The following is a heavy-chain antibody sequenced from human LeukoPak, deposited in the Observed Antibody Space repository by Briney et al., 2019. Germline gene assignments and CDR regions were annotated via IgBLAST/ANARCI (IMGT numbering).Heavy chain of an antibody. CDR1: GDSISSYY. CDR3: ARDQRIAAAGVYFYYGMDV. J-gene: IGHJ6*02. V-gene: IGHV4-59*01. Sequence: SETLSLTCTVSGDSISSYYWSWIRQPPGKGLEWIGYIYNSGRTNYSPSLESRVTISVDTSKNQFSLELSSVTAAETAVYYCARDQRIAAAGVYFYYGMDVWGQGTTVTVSS. D-gene: IGHD6-13*01. CDR2: IYNSGRT.